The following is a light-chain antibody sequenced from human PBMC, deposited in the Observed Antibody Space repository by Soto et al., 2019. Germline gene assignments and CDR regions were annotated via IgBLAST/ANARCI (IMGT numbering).Light chain of an antibody. CDR3: HQYNNFWT. V-gene: IGKV3-15*01. J-gene: IGKJ1*01. CDR1: QSVNSN. CDR2: GAS. Sequence: EIVMTQSPATLSVSPGERATLSCRASQSVNSNLAWYQQKPGQVPRLVIYGASTRATGIPARFSGSGSGTEFTLTISSLQSEDFAVYYCHQYNNFWTFGQGTKVEIK.